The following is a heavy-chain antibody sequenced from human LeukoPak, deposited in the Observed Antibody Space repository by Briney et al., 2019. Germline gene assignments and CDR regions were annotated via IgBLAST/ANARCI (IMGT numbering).Heavy chain of an antibody. Sequence: GGSLRLSCAASRFTFSSYWMSWVRQAPGKGLEWVANIKKDGSEKYYVDSVKGRFTTSRDNAKTSLYLQMNSLRAEDTAVYYCARHLSGVTGYTYGRGIDYWGQGTLVTVSS. CDR3: ARHLSGVTGYTYGRGIDY. CDR1: RFTFSSYW. D-gene: IGHD5-18*01. CDR2: IKKDGSEK. V-gene: IGHV3-7*01. J-gene: IGHJ4*02.